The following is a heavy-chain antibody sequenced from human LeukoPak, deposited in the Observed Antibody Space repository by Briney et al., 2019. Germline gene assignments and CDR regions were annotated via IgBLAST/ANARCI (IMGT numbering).Heavy chain of an antibody. CDR2: IYYSGTD. J-gene: IGHJ4*02. V-gene: IGHV4-30-4*08. D-gene: IGHD3-16*02. CDR1: GASITSGDYY. Sequence: PSQTLSLTCTVSGASITSGDYYWSWIRQPPGKGLDWIGHIYYSGTDYYKSSLESRVTISVDMSKNQLSLRLSSVTAADTAVYYCAREYIWGTYRYLDYWGQGTLVTVSS. CDR3: AREYIWGTYRYLDY.